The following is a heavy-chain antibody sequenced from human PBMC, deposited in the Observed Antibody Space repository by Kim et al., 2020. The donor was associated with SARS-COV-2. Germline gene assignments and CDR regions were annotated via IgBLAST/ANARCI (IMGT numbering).Heavy chain of an antibody. CDR1: GGSFSGYY. D-gene: IGHD3-10*01. Sequence: SETLSLTCAVYGGSFSGYYWSWIRQPPGKGLEWIGEINHSGSTNYNPSLKSRVTISVDTSKNQFSLKLSSVTAADTAVYYCARGLTMVRGVIGYWFDPWG. CDR3: ARGLTMVRGVIGYWFDP. CDR2: INHSGST. J-gene: IGHJ5*02. V-gene: IGHV4-34*01.